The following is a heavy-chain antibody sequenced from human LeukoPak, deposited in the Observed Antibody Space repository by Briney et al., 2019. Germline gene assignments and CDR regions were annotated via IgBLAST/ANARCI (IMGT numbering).Heavy chain of an antibody. V-gene: IGHV1-2*02. CDR3: ARDEAYGDRDFDY. CDR1: GYTFTVYY. J-gene: IGHJ4*02. D-gene: IGHD4-17*01. Sequence: ASVNVSCKASGYTFTVYYMHWVRQAPGQGLEWMGWINPNSGGTNYAQKFQGRVTMARDTSISTAYMELSRLRSDDTAVYYCARDEAYGDRDFDYWGQGTLVTVSS. CDR2: INPNSGGT.